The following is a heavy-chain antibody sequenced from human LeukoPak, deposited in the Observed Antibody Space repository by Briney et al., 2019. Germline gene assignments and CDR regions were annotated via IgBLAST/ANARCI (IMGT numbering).Heavy chain of an antibody. V-gene: IGHV1-24*01. CDR1: GNSLRDTS. CDR3: AGDRGITITKDFDY. CDR2: YDPEEGGI. Sequence: ASVKVSCKVSGNSLRDTSIHWLRQAPGKGLEWMGGYDPEEGGIIYAQKFLDRVTMTEDTSTTTAYMEVSSLRSEDTAVYFCAGDRGITITKDFDYWGQGTVVTVSS. J-gene: IGHJ4*02. D-gene: IGHD1-1*01.